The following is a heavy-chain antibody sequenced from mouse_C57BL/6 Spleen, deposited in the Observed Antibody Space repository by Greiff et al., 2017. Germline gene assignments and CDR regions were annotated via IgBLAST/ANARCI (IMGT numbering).Heavy chain of an antibody. CDR1: GYTFTDYN. V-gene: IGHV1-18*01. CDR2: LNPNNGGT. J-gene: IGHJ3*01. D-gene: IGHD2-2*01. CDR3: ACGNDGGFAY. Sequence: VHVKQSGPELVKPGASVKIPCKASGYTFTDYNMAWVQQRHGKSLEWIGDLNPNNGGTIYNQMFKGKATFTVDKATSTAYMEIRGQTSEDAAVYYCACGNDGGFAYWGQGTLVTVSA.